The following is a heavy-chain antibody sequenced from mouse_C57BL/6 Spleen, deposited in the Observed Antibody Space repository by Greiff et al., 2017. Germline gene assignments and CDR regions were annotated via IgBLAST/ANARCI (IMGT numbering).Heavy chain of an antibody. D-gene: IGHD1-1*01. V-gene: IGHV14-2*01. Sequence: VQLQQSGAELVKPGASVKLSCTASGFNIKDYYMHWVKQRTEQGLEWIGRIDPEDGETKYAPKFQGKATITADTSSNTAYLQLSSLTSEDTAVYYCVRGYGSSYDYYAMDYWGQGTSVTVSS. CDR3: VRGYGSSYDYYAMDY. CDR2: IDPEDGET. CDR1: GFNIKDYY. J-gene: IGHJ4*01.